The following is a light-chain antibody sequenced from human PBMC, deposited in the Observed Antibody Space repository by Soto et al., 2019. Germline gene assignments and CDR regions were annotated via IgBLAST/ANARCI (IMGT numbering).Light chain of an antibody. V-gene: IGKV1-39*01. Sequence: DIQMTQSPSSLSASVGDRVTITCRTSQTVTFYLNWFQQKPGKASNLLIYGVSNLQSGVPSRFSGSGSGTDFTLTISSLQPEDFATYFCQQSFTTPALTFGGGTRVEIK. J-gene: IGKJ4*01. CDR3: QQSFTTPALT. CDR2: GVS. CDR1: QTVTFY.